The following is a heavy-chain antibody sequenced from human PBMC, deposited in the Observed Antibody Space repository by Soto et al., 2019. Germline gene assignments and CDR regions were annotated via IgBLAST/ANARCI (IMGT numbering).Heavy chain of an antibody. CDR2: ISAYNGNT. Sequence: ASVKVSCKASGYTFTSYGISWVRQAPGQGLEWMGWISAYNGNTNYAQKLQGRVTVTTDTSTCTAYMELRSLRSDDTAVYYCARDVPATDAFDIWGQGTMVTVSS. D-gene: IGHD2-2*01. CDR1: GYTFTSYG. CDR3: ARDVPATDAFDI. V-gene: IGHV1-18*01. J-gene: IGHJ3*02.